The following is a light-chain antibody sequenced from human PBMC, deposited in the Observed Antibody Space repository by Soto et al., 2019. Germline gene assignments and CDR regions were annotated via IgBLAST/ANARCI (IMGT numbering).Light chain of an antibody. CDR3: QQFKSYPLT. V-gene: IGKV1-9*01. CDR1: QGVCSN. Sequence: IPLTQSPSYLSTCVRDSVNIXCRASQGVCSNLDWCQQKPGKAPKLLIYASSTLQSGGPSRFSGSGSATDFTPTISSLQPEDFATYYGQQFKSYPLTFGGGTKVDIK. CDR2: ASS. J-gene: IGKJ4*01.